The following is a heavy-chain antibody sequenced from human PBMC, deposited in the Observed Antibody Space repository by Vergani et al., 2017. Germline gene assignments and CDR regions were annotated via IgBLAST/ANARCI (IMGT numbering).Heavy chain of an antibody. Sequence: EVQLVEPGGGLIQPGGSLRLSCAASGFTVSSNYMSWVRQAPGKGLEWVSVIYSGGSTYYADSVKGRFTISRDNSKNTLYLQMNSLRAEDTAVYYCARDREGFSSSAVGKYYYYYYMDVWGKGTTVTVSS. CDR3: ARDREGFSSSAVGKYYYYYYMDV. J-gene: IGHJ6*03. V-gene: IGHV3-53*01. CDR2: IYSGGST. D-gene: IGHD6-6*01. CDR1: GFTVSSNY.